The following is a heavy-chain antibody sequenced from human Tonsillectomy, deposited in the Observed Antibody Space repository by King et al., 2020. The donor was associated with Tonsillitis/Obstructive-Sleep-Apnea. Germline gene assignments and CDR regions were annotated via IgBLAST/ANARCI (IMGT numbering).Heavy chain of an antibody. Sequence: VQLQQWGAGLLKPSETLSLTCAVYGGSFSGYYWNWIRQPPGKGLEWIGEIDHSGSTNYNPSLSSRVTISTDTSRCQFSLRLSSVTAADTAIYYCVRTYSGSYYFDYWGQGTLVTVSS. CDR3: VRTYSGSYYFDY. CDR2: IDHSGST. CDR1: GGSFSGYY. D-gene: IGHD1-26*01. V-gene: IGHV4-34*01. J-gene: IGHJ4*02.